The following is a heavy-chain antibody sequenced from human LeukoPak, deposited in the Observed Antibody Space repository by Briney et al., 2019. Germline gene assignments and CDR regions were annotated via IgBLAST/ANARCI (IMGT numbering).Heavy chain of an antibody. D-gene: IGHD6-19*01. Sequence: ASVTVSFKASGYTFTGYYMHWVRQAPGQGLEWMGWINPNSGGTNYAQKFQGWVTMTRDTSISTAYMELSRLRSDDTAVYYCARGTAVAGTYYYYYGMDVWGKGTTVTVSS. CDR2: INPNSGGT. J-gene: IGHJ6*04. CDR1: GYTFTGYY. V-gene: IGHV1-2*04. CDR3: ARGTAVAGTYYYYYGMDV.